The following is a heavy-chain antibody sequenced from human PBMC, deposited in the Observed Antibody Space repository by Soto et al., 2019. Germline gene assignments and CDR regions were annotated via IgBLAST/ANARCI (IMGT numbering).Heavy chain of an antibody. D-gene: IGHD6-6*01. CDR3: ARVAVGAARPPYYYGMDV. CDR1: DGSISSSSHY. V-gene: IGHV4-39*01. CDR2: IYYSGST. J-gene: IGHJ6*02. Sequence: SETLSLTCTVSDGSISSSSHYWGWIRQPPGKGLEWIGSIYYSGSTNYNPSLKSRVTISVDTSKKQFSLKVSSVTAADTAVYYCARVAVGAARPPYYYGMDVWGQGTTVTVSS.